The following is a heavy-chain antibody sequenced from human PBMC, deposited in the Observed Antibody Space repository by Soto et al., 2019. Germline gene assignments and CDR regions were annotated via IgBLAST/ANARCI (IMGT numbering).Heavy chain of an antibody. CDR3: ASSGSYAPDFDN. J-gene: IGHJ4*02. CDR2: INRDGSEK. Sequence: EAQLVESGGGLVQPGGSLRLSCAASGFTFSTYWMTWVRQAPGKGLGWVANINRDGSEKNFVDSVKGRFIISRDNTKNSVHLQMNSLRVEDTAVYYCASSGSYAPDFDNWGQGTLVTVSS. CDR1: GFTFSTYW. D-gene: IGHD1-26*01. V-gene: IGHV3-7*01.